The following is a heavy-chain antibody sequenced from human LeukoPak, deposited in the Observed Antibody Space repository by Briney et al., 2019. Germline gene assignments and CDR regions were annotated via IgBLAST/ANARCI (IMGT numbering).Heavy chain of an antibody. CDR2: ISYDGSNK. Sequence: GGSLTLSCAASGFTFCSYAMHWVRQAPGKGLEWVAVISYDGSNKYYADSVKGRFTISRDNSKNTLYLQMNSLRAEDTAVYYCARDLVGWYVPGDYWGQGTLVTVSS. D-gene: IGHD6-19*01. CDR1: GFTFCSYA. CDR3: ARDLVGWYVPGDY. V-gene: IGHV3-30-3*01. J-gene: IGHJ4*02.